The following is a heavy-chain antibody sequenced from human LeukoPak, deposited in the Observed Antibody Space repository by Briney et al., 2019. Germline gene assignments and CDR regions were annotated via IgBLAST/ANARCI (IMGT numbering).Heavy chain of an antibody. Sequence: SETLSLTCTVSGGSISSSSYYWGWIRQPPGKGLEWIGSIYYSGSTYYNPSLKSRVTISVDTSKNQFSLKLSSVTAADTAVYYCASHSDSSGLGSLYYYYMDVWGKGTTVTVSS. CDR2: IYYSGST. CDR1: GGSISSSSYY. CDR3: ASHSDSSGLGSLYYYYMDV. V-gene: IGHV4-39*01. J-gene: IGHJ6*03. D-gene: IGHD3-22*01.